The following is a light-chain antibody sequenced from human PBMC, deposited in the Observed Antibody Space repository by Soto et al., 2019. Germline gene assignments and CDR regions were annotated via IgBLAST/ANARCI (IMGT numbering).Light chain of an antibody. V-gene: IGKV1-39*01. CDR1: QSISSY. J-gene: IGKJ4*02. Sequence: DIQMTQSPSSLSASVGDRVTITCRASQSISSYLNWYQQKPGKAPKRLIYAASSLQSGVISRFSGSRAATAFITPISSLQPADFATYYCQQSYSNPPLTFGGGTKVEIK. CDR2: AAS. CDR3: QQSYSNPPLT.